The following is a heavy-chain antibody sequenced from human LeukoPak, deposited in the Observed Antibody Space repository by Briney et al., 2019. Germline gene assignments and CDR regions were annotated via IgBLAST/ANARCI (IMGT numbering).Heavy chain of an antibody. V-gene: IGHV4-59*01. D-gene: IGHD3-10*01. CDR2: IYYSGST. CDR1: GSSISTYY. Sequence: PSETLSLTCTVSGSSISTYYWSWVQQPPGKGLEWIGYIYYSGSTNYNPSLKSRVTMLVDTSKNQFSLKLSSVTAADTAVYYCARGIKYYYGSGTYHYFDFWGQGTLVTVSS. J-gene: IGHJ4*02. CDR3: ARGIKYYYGSGTYHYFDF.